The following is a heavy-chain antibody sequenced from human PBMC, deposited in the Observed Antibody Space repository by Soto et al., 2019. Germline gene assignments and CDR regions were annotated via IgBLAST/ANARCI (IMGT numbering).Heavy chain of an antibody. D-gene: IGHD3-22*01. Sequence: ASVKVSCKASGYTFTSYDINWVRQATGQGLEWMGWMNPNSGNTGYAQKFQGRVTMTRNTSISTAYMELSSLRSEDTAVYYCARGDYYDSSGYYYARGYGMDVWGQGTTVTVSS. CDR3: ARGDYYDSSGYYYARGYGMDV. CDR2: MNPNSGNT. CDR1: GYTFTSYD. V-gene: IGHV1-8*01. J-gene: IGHJ6*02.